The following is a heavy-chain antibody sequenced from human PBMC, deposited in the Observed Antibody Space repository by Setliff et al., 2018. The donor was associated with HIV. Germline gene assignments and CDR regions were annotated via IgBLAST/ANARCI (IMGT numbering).Heavy chain of an antibody. J-gene: IGHJ3*02. CDR3: ATDLRYSGYDLLNHDAFDI. V-gene: IGHV3-15*01. D-gene: IGHD5-12*01. Sequence: PGGSLRLSCAASGFTFSNAWMSWVRQAPGKGLGWVGRIKSKTDGGTTDYAAPVKGRFTISRDDSKNTLSLQMNSLKTEDTAVYYCATDLRYSGYDLLNHDAFDIWGQGTMVTVSS. CDR1: GFTFSNAW. CDR2: IKSKTDGGTT.